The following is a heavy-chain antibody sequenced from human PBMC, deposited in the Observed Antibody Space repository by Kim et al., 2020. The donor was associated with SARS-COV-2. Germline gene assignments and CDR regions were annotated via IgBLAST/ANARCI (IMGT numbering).Heavy chain of an antibody. V-gene: IGHV1-18*01. CDR3: ARGWELVFMDV. CDR2: T. D-gene: IGHD1-26*01. Sequence: TNYAQKLQGRGTMTTDTSTSTAYMGLRSLRSDDTAVYYCARGWELVFMDVWGQGTTVTVSS. J-gene: IGHJ6*02.